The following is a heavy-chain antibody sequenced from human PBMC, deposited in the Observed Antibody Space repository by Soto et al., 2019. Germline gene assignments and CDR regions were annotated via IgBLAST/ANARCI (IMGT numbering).Heavy chain of an antibody. V-gene: IGHV4-30-4*01. CDR3: ARATELVTVTTSWFDP. J-gene: IGHJ5*02. CDR2: IYYSGST. D-gene: IGHD4-17*01. Sequence: QVQLQESGPGLVKPSQTLSLTCTVSGGSINSGDYYWSWIRQPPGKGLEWIGYIYYSGSTYYNPSLKSRVSIAADPSKNPRSLKLSSVTAADTAVYFCARATELVTVTTSWFDPWGQGTLVTVSS. CDR1: GGSINSGDYY.